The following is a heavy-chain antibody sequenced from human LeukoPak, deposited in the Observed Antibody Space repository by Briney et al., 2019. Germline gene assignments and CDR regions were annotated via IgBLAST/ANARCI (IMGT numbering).Heavy chain of an antibody. D-gene: IGHD4-23*01. V-gene: IGHV3-53*01. Sequence: GGSLRLSCAASGFTVSSNYMSWVRQAPGKGLEWVSVIYSGGSTYYADSVKGRFTISRDNSKNTLYLQMNSLRAEDTAVYYCARGQDYGGSTGDYWGQGTLVTVSS. CDR2: IYSGGST. CDR1: GFTVSSNY. J-gene: IGHJ4*02. CDR3: ARGQDYGGSTGDY.